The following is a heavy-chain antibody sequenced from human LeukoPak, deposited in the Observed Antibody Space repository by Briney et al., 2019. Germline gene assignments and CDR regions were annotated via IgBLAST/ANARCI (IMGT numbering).Heavy chain of an antibody. CDR2: IYTSGST. CDR1: GGSISSGSYY. J-gene: IGHJ4*02. V-gene: IGHV4-61*02. D-gene: IGHD5-18*01. CDR3: ARVSSQGAMVTEDYFDY. Sequence: KPSETLSLTCTVSGGSISSGSYYWSWIRQPAGKGLEWIGRIYTSGSTNYNPSLKSRVTISVDTSKNQFSLKLSSVTAADTAVYYCARVSSQGAMVTEDYFDYWGQGTLVTVSS.